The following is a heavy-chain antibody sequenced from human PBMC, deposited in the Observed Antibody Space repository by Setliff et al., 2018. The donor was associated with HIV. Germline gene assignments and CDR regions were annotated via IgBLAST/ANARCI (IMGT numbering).Heavy chain of an antibody. D-gene: IGHD3-10*01. CDR1: GGSISNSRYY. CDR2: IYYSGST. V-gene: IGHV4-39*07. Sequence: PSETLSLTCTVSGGSISNSRYYWSWIRQPPGKGLEWIGSIYYSGSTYYNPSLKSRVTISVDTSKNQFSLKLSSVTAADTAVYYCARDSRGGFGELIWGDYYYYYGMDVWGQGTTVTVSS. CDR3: ARDSRGGFGELIWGDYYYYYGMDV. J-gene: IGHJ6*02.